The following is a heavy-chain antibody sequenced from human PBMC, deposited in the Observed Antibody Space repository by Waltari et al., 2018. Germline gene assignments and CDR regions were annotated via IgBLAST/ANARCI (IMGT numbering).Heavy chain of an antibody. J-gene: IGHJ4*02. Sequence: QVQLQESGPGLVKPSETLSLTCIISGGSINSYYWSWIRQPDGKGLEWIGRIRTSGSTNYNPSLKSRVTMSVDTSKNQFSLNRSSVTAADTAVYYCAREYSRSRPLDYWGQGTLVTVSS. CDR2: IRTSGST. V-gene: IGHV4-4*07. CDR3: AREYSRSRPLDY. D-gene: IGHD6-13*01. CDR1: GGSINSYY.